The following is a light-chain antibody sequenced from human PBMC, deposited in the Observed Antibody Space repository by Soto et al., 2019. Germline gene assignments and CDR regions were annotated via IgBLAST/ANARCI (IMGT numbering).Light chain of an antibody. CDR3: QQYGSSPPWT. CDR2: GAS. CDR1: QSVSSSY. Sequence: EIVLTQSPGTLSLSPGERATLSCRASQSVSSSYLAWYQQKPGQAPRLLIYGASSRGTGIPDRFSGSGSGTDFTLTISRLEPEDFAVYYCQQYGSSPPWTCGQGTKVEIK. J-gene: IGKJ1*01. V-gene: IGKV3-20*01.